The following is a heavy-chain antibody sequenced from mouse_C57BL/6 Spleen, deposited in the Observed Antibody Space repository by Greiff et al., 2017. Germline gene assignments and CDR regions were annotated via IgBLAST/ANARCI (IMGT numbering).Heavy chain of an antibody. D-gene: IGHD1-1*01. J-gene: IGHJ2*01. V-gene: IGHV1-54*01. Sequence: QVQLKESGAELVRPGTSVTVSCKASGYAFTNYLIEWVKQRPGQGLEWIGVINPGSGGTNYNEKFKGKATLTADKSSSTAYMQLSSLTSEDSAVYFCARSSDYYGSSLFDYWGQGTTLTVAS. CDR1: GYAFTNYL. CDR2: INPGSGGT. CDR3: ARSSDYYGSSLFDY.